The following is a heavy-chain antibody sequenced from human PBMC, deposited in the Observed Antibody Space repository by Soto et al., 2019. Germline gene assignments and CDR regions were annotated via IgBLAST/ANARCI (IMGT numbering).Heavy chain of an antibody. Sequence: QVQLVQSGAEVKKPGSSVKVSCKASGGTFSSYTISWVRQAPGQGLEWMGRIIPILGIANYAQKFQGRVTITADKSTSTAYMELSSLRSEDTAVYYCAISTVTPPLYYYYYGMDVWGQGTTVTVSS. D-gene: IGHD4-17*01. J-gene: IGHJ6*02. CDR2: IIPILGIA. CDR1: GGTFSSYT. CDR3: AISTVTPPLYYYYYGMDV. V-gene: IGHV1-69*02.